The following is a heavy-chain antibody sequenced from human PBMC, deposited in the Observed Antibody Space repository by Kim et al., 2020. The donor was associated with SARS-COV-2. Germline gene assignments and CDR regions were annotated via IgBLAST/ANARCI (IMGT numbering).Heavy chain of an antibody. CDR2: IYYSGST. CDR1: GGSISSYY. V-gene: IGHV4-59*08. Sequence: SETLSLTCTVSGGSISSYYWSWIRQPPGKGLEWVGYIYYSGSTNYNPSLKSRVTISVNTSKNQFSLKLSSVTAADTAVSYCASSAASVTPPYFDYWGQGTMVTVSS. D-gene: IGHD4-17*01. CDR3: ASSAASVTPPYFDY. J-gene: IGHJ4*02.